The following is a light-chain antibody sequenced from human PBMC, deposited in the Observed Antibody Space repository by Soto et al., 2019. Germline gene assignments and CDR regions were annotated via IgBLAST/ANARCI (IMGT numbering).Light chain of an antibody. V-gene: IGKV1-12*01. CDR3: QQANSFPIT. CDR1: QDVGKW. Sequence: DSQMTQSPPSVSSSVVDRVTITCRASQDVGKWLAWYQQKPGKAPTLLIHGASSLQSGVPPRYSGSGYGTDFTLTISSLQPEDFATYYCQQANSFPITFGQGTRLEI. CDR2: GAS. J-gene: IGKJ5*01.